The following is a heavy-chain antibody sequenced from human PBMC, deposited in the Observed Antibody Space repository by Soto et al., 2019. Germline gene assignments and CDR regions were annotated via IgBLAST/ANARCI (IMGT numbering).Heavy chain of an antibody. CDR2: ISNDGSTK. CDR3: ASGNPDV. J-gene: IGHJ6*02. Sequence: PGGSLRLSCVASGFTFSNYAIHWVRQAPGRGLEWVAVISNDGSTKSYADSVKGRFTISRDNSKTTLYLQMNSLRPADTAVYYCASGNPDVWGQGTTVTVSS. CDR1: GFTFSNYA. V-gene: IGHV3-30-3*01.